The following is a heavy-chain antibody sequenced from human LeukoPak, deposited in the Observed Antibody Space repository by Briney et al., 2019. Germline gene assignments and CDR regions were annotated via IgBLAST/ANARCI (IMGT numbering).Heavy chain of an antibody. D-gene: IGHD5-12*01. J-gene: IGHJ4*02. V-gene: IGHV3-7*01. Sequence: GGSLRLSCAASGFTFSSYWMSWVRQAPGKGLEWVANIKEDGSAKYYVDSVRGRFTISRDNAKNSLYLQMNNLSAEDAAVYYCVRDSPGYGAYDFDWGQGTLVTVSS. CDR2: IKEDGSAK. CDR3: VRDSPGYGAYDFD. CDR1: GFTFSSYW.